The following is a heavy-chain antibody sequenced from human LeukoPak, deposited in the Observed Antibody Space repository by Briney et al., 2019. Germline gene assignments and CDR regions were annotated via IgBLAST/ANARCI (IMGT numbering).Heavy chain of an antibody. J-gene: IGHJ4*02. V-gene: IGHV3-21*01. D-gene: IGHD3-22*01. CDR3: ARGPSQYYDGSGFYAYYRF. Sequence: GGSLRLSCAASGFTFSSYTMNWVRQAPGKGLEWVSSISSSSSYIYYADSGKGRFTISRDNAENSLDLQMNSLRAEDTAVYYCARGPSQYYDGSGFYAYYRFWGQGALVSVSS. CDR1: GFTFSSYT. CDR2: ISSSSSYI.